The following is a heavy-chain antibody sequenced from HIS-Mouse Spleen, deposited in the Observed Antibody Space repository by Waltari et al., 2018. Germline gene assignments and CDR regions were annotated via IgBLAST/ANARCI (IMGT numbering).Heavy chain of an antibody. D-gene: IGHD1-26*01. CDR2: INHSGST. Sequence: QVQLQQWGAGLLKPSETLSLTCAVYGGSFSGYYWSWIRQPPGKGLEWIGEINHSGSTNYNPSLKSRVTISVEPSKNQFSLKLSSVTAADTAVYYCARMGPASGSYGDYWGQGTLVTVSS. CDR1: GGSFSGYY. V-gene: IGHV4-34*01. CDR3: ARMGPASGSYGDY. J-gene: IGHJ4*02.